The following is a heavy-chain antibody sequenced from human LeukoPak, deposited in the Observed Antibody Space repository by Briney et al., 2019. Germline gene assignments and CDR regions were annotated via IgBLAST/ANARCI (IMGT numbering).Heavy chain of an antibody. J-gene: IGHJ6*02. CDR1: GGTFSSYA. V-gene: IGHV1-69*04. Sequence: EASVKVSCKASGGTFSSYAISWVRQAPGQGLEWMGRIIPILGIANYAQKFQGRVTITADKSTSTAYMELSSLRSEDTAVYYCARDRKGHPFHYYGMDVWGQGTTVTVSS. CDR2: IIPILGIA. CDR3: ARDRKGHPFHYYGMDV.